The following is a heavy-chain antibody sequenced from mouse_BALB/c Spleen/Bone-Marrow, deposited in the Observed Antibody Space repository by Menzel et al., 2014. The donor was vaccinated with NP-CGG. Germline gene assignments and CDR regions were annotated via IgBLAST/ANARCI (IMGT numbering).Heavy chain of an antibody. J-gene: IGHJ3*01. V-gene: IGHV1-18*01. Sequence: EVQLQQSGPELVKPGASMKISCKASGYSFAGYTMNWVRQSHGKNLEWIGLINPYNGGSSYNQKFKGKATLTVDKSSSTAYMELLSLTSEDSAVYYCAREGYGSSYGFAYWGQGTLVTVSA. CDR2: INPYNGGS. CDR3: AREGYGSSYGFAY. D-gene: IGHD1-1*01. CDR1: GYSFAGYT.